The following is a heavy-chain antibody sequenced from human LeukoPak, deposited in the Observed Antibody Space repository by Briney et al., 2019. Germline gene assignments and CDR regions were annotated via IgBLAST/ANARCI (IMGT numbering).Heavy chain of an antibody. CDR2: IYYSGNT. CDR3: ARGVTGYYLFDY. J-gene: IGHJ4*02. Sequence: SETLSLTCAVSGASISGSGYYLGWVRQPPGKGLEWNGNIYYSGNTYYNASLQSRVTISVDTSKNQFSLKLSSVTAADTAVYYCARGVTGYYLFDYWGQGTLVTVSS. CDR1: GASISGSGYY. D-gene: IGHD3-9*01. V-gene: IGHV4-39*07.